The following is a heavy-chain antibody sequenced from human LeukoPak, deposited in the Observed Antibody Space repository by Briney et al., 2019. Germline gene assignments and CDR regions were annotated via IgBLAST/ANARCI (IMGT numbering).Heavy chain of an antibody. V-gene: IGHV3-53*01. CDR3: AISSDWTSLDY. CDR2: SYSGGPT. J-gene: IGHJ4*02. CDR1: GFTVSSNY. D-gene: IGHD6-19*01. Sequence: GGSLRLSCAASGFTVSSNYMSWVRQAPGKGLEWVSASYSGGPTYYADTVKGRFTISRDNSKNTLYLQMNSLRAEDTAVYYCAISSDWTSLDYWGQGTLVTVSS.